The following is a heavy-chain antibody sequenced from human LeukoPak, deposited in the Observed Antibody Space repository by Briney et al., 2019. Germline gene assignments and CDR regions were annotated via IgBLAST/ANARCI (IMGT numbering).Heavy chain of an antibody. V-gene: IGHV3-74*01. CDR3: ARVPSSGWLFDY. D-gene: IGHD6-19*01. J-gene: IGHJ4*02. Sequence: GGSLRLSCAASGFTFSSYWMHWVRQAPGKGMVLVSRINSDGSSTSYADSVKGRFTISRDNANNTLYLQMNSLRAEDTAVYYCARVPSSGWLFDYWGQGTLVTVSS. CDR2: INSDGSST. CDR1: GFTFSSYW.